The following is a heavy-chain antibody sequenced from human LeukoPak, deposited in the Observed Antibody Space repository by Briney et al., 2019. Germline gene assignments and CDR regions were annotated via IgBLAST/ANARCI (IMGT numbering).Heavy chain of an antibody. D-gene: IGHD3-10*01. J-gene: IGHJ3*02. CDR1: GGSISSGSYY. CDR2: IYTSGST. V-gene: IGHV4-61*02. Sequence: PSQTLSLTCTVSGGSISSGSYYWSWIRQPAGKGLEWIGRIYTSGSTDYNPSPKSRVTTSVDTSKNQFSLKLSTVPASDTAVYYCARYVSGSYAFDIWGQGTMVTVSS. CDR3: ARYVSGSYAFDI.